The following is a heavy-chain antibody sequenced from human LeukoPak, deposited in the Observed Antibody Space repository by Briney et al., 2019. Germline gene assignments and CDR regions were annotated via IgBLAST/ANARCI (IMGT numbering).Heavy chain of an antibody. CDR3: ARLASTPVLRYFDWLGTYFDY. CDR2: IYYSGST. D-gene: IGHD3-9*01. V-gene: IGHV4-39*01. CDR1: GGSISSSSYY. Sequence: SETLSLTCTVSGGSISSSSYYWGWIRQPPGKGLEWIGSIYYSGSTYYNPSLKSRVTISGDTSKNQFSLKLSSVTAADTAVYYCARLASTPVLRYFDWLGTYFDYWGQGTLVTVSS. J-gene: IGHJ4*02.